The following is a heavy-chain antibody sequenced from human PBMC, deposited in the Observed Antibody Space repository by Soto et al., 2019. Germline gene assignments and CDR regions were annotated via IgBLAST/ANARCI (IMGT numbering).Heavy chain of an antibody. J-gene: IGHJ4*02. CDR3: ARGGGSPYHNHEFAC. D-gene: IGHD6-13*01. V-gene: IGHV4-4*08. CDR1: GASITQYY. CDR2: VSSTGST. Sequence: QVQLQESGPGLVKPSETLSLTCTVSGASITQYYWNWIRQSPGKGLEWIVSVSSTGSTVFNPSLPSRCTVSLDTSKHQFPLTLTSVTAADTAAYSCARGGGSPYHNHEFACWGRGTLVTVSS.